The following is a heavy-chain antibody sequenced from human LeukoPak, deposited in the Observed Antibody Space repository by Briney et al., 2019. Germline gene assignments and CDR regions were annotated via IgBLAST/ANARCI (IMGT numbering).Heavy chain of an antibody. Sequence: SVKVSCKASGFTFTSSAMQWVRQARGQRLAWIGWIVVGSCNTNYAQKFQERVTITRDMSTSTAYMELSSLRSEDTAVYYCAASVRFGELENWGQGTLVTVSS. CDR3: AASVRFGELEN. D-gene: IGHD3-10*01. CDR2: IVVGSCNT. CDR1: GFTFTSSA. J-gene: IGHJ4*02. V-gene: IGHV1-58*02.